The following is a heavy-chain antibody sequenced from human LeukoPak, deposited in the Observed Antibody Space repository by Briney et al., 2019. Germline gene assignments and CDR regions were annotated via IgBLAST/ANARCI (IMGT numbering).Heavy chain of an antibody. CDR1: GGSFSNNNYY. CDR2: INSEMT. D-gene: IGHD6-6*01. CDR3: ASLGRGRQLVGGAY. Sequence: KPSETLSLTCTISGGSFSNNNYYWAWIRQSPGKGLEWIGSINSEMTYYNSSLKSRVTMSGDTSTNQFSLKLSSVTAADTAVYYCASLGRGRQLVGGAYWGQGTLVTVSS. J-gene: IGHJ4*02. V-gene: IGHV4-39*01.